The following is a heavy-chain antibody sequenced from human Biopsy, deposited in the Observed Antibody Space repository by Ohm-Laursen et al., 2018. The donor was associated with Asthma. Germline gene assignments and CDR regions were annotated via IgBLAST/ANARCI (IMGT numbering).Heavy chain of an antibody. V-gene: IGHV3-9*01. J-gene: IGHJ4*02. CDR2: ISWNSATI. D-gene: IGHD3-22*01. Sequence: SLRLSCTASGFKFDEYTMHWVRQAPGKGLEWVSGISWNSATIGYADSVEGRFTISRDNAKNSVFLHMDSLRPEDTALYYCAKVRSDWVITESFDYWGQGVLVTVSS. CDR1: GFKFDEYT. CDR3: AKVRSDWVITESFDY.